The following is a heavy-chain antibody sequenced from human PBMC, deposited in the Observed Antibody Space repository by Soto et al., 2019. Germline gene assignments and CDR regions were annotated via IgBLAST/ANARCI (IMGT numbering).Heavy chain of an antibody. CDR1: GFTFSSYG. D-gene: IGHD2-21*02. Sequence: PGGSLRLSCAASGFTFSSYGMHWVRQAPGKGLEWVAVISYDGSNKYYADSVKGRFTISRDNSKNTLYLQMNSLRAEDTAVYYCAKLVVVTATRTSDYWGQGTLVTVSS. CDR2: ISYDGSNK. V-gene: IGHV3-30*18. J-gene: IGHJ4*02. CDR3: AKLVVVTATRTSDY.